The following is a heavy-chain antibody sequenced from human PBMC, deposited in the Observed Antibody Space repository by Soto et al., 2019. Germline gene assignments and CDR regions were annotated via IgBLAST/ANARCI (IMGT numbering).Heavy chain of an antibody. CDR2: IKQDGSEK. D-gene: IGHD6-13*01. Sequence: EVQLVESGGGLVQPGGSLRLSCAASGFTFSSYWMSWVRQAPGKGLEWVANIKQDGSEKYYVDSVKGRFTISRDNAKNSLYLQMNSLRAEDTAVYYCARDSSSQPNYYYYGMDVWGQGTTVTVSS. CDR1: GFTFSSYW. J-gene: IGHJ6*02. CDR3: ARDSSSQPNYYYYGMDV. V-gene: IGHV3-7*01.